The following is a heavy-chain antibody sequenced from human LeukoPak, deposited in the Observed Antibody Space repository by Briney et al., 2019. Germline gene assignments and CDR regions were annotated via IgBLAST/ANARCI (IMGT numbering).Heavy chain of an antibody. CDR1: GGSFSGYY. V-gene: IGHV4-34*01. CDR3: AGTSVDCTNGVCGEIDY. CDR2: INHSGST. J-gene: IGHJ4*02. Sequence: PSETLSLTCAVYGGSFSGYYWSWIRQPPGKGLEWIGEINHSGSTNYNPSLKSRVTISVDTSKNQFSRKLSSVTAADTAVYYCAGTSVDCTNGVCGEIDYWGQGTLVTVSS. D-gene: IGHD2-8*01.